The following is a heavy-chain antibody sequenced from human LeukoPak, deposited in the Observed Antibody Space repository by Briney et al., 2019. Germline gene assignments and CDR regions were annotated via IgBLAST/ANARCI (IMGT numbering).Heavy chain of an antibody. J-gene: IGHJ6*02. CDR2: INHSGST. V-gene: IGHV4-34*01. Sequence: SETLSLTCAVYGGSFSGYYWSWIRQPPGKGLEWIGEINHSGSTNYNPSLKSRVTISVDTSKNQFSLKLSSVTAADTAVYYCARGVRIAVAGTSGKKVTQTYYYYYGMDVWGQGTTVTVSS. CDR3: ARGVRIAVAGTSGKKVTQTYYYYYGMDV. CDR1: GGSFSGYY. D-gene: IGHD6-19*01.